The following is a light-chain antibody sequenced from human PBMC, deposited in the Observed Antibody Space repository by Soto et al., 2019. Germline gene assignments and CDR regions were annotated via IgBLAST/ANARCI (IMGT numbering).Light chain of an antibody. CDR3: QQYDKWPYT. CDR1: QSVGNN. Sequence: EVVLTQSPATLSVSPWERATLSCRTSQSVGNNLAWYQQKPGQAPRLLMYGAFIRAPGLPVRFRGTGSGTELTLTISSLQSEDVAMYYCQQYDKWPYTFGQGTKLETK. CDR2: GAF. V-gene: IGKV3-15*01. J-gene: IGKJ2*01.